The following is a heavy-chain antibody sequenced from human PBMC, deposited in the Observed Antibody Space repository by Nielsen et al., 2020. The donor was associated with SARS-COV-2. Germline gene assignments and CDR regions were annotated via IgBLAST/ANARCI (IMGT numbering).Heavy chain of an antibody. CDR3: ARDWSSGSGSSYYYYGMDV. Sequence: VRQAPGKGLEWVANIRQDASEKFYVDTVTGRFTISRDNAKNSVYLQMNRLKAEDTAVYYCARDWSSGSGSSYYYYGMDVWGQGTPVTVSS. V-gene: IGHV3-7*01. CDR2: IRQDASEK. J-gene: IGHJ6*02. D-gene: IGHD3-10*01.